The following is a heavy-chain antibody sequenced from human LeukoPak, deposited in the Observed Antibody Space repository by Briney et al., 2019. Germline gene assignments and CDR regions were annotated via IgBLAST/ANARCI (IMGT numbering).Heavy chain of an antibody. CDR1: GGSINNYY. J-gene: IGHJ4*02. CDR3: ALASRSEKRRGYYYGSGSYYKWGYFDY. V-gene: IGHV4-59*12. D-gene: IGHD3-10*01. Sequence: PSETLSLTCTVSGGSINNYYWNWIRQPPGKGLEWIGYIYYSGSASYNPSLKSRVTISVDTSKNQFSLKLSSVTAADTAVCYCALASRSEKRRGYYYGSGSYYKWGYFDYWGQGTLVTVSS. CDR2: IYYSGSA.